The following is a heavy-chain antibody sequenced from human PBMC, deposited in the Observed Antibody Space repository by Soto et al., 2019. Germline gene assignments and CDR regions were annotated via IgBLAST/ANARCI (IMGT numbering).Heavy chain of an antibody. CDR1: GFTFSSYG. D-gene: IGHD1-26*01. CDR3: AKEGGLSGSYYISSSYYFDY. Sequence: PGGSLRLSCVASGFTFSSYGMXWVRQAPGKGLEWVAIISYDGSNTYYADSVKGRFTISRDNSKNTLYLQMNSLRAEDTSVYYCAKEGGLSGSYYISSSYYFDYWGQGTLVTVSS. CDR2: ISYDGSNT. V-gene: IGHV3-30*18. J-gene: IGHJ4*02.